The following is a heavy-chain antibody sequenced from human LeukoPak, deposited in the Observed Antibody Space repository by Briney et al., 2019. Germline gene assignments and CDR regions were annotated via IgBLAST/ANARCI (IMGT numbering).Heavy chain of an antibody. V-gene: IGHV4-34*01. D-gene: IGHD2-21*02. J-gene: IGHJ4*02. CDR2: INHSGST. Sequence: PSETLSLTCAVYGGSFGGYYWSWVRQPPGKGLEWIGEINHSGSTNYNPSLKSRVTISVDTSKNQFSLKLSSVTAADTAVYYCARFRSENMTLGHFDYWGQGTLVTVSS. CDR3: ARFRSENMTLGHFDY. CDR1: GGSFGGYY.